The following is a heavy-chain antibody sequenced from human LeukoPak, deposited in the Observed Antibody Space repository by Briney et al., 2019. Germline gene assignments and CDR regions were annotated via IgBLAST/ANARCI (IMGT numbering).Heavy chain of an antibody. CDR2: IYPGDSDT. D-gene: IGHD3-16*01. CDR3: ARPPLLEAAGGGFD. J-gene: IGHJ4*02. Sequence: KPGESLKVSCKGSGYSFTSYWIGWVRQLPGKGLEWMGIIYPGDSDTRYSPSFQGQVTISADKSISTPYLQWSSLKASDTAMYYWARPPLLEAAGGGFDYGGREPWSPSRQ. CDR1: GYSFTSYW. V-gene: IGHV5-51*01.